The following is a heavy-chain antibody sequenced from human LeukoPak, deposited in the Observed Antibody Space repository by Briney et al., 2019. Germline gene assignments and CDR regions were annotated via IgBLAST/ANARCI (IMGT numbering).Heavy chain of an antibody. Sequence: SETLSLTCTVSGGSLNSPNYYWGWIRQPPGKGLEWIGTIYYTGTTYYNPSLKSRLTISVDTAKNQFSLKLTSVTAADTAVYYCARHDYYGSLNWFDPWGQGTLITVSS. CDR3: ARHDYYGSLNWFDP. V-gene: IGHV4-39*01. D-gene: IGHD3-10*01. CDR2: IYYTGTT. CDR1: GGSLNSPNYY. J-gene: IGHJ5*02.